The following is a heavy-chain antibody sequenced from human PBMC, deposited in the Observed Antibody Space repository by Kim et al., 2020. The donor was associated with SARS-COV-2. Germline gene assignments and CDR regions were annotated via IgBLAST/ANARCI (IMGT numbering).Heavy chain of an antibody. CDR1: GGSISSYY. CDR3: ARGTAARAGGAFDI. J-gene: IGHJ3*02. Sequence: SETLSLTCTVSGGSISSYYWSWIRQPPGKGLEWIGYIYYSGSTNYNPSLKSRVTISVDTSTNQFSLKLSSVTAADTAVYYCARGTAARAGGAFDIWGQGTMVTVSS. CDR2: IYYSGST. V-gene: IGHV4-59*13. D-gene: IGHD6-6*01.